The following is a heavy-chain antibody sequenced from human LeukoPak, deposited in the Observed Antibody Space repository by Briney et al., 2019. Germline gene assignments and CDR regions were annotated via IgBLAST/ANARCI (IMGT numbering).Heavy chain of an antibody. D-gene: IGHD3-10*01. Sequence: ASVTVSFKASGYTFTIYDINWVRQATGQGREGMGWMNPNSGNTGYSQKFQGRVTITRNTSISTAYMELSSLRSEDTAVYYCARVHPRDILWFGELYWFDPWGQGTLVTVSS. J-gene: IGHJ5*02. CDR2: MNPNSGNT. CDR3: ARVHPRDILWFGELYWFDP. CDR1: GYTFTIYD. V-gene: IGHV1-8*01.